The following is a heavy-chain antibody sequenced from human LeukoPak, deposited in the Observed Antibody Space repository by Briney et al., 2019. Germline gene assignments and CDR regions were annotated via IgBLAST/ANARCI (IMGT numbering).Heavy chain of an antibody. J-gene: IGHJ4*02. CDR3: ARLGGSPPYFDY. CDR1: GFSFSGSA. D-gene: IGHD3-16*01. Sequence: GRSLRLSCAASGFSFSGSAIHWVRQGSRKGLEWVGHIRRKGNDYSTAYTASVKGRFTISRDDSKNTACLQMDSLKTEDTAVYFCARLGGSPPYFDYWGQGTLVTVSS. V-gene: IGHV3-73*01. CDR2: IRRKGNDYST.